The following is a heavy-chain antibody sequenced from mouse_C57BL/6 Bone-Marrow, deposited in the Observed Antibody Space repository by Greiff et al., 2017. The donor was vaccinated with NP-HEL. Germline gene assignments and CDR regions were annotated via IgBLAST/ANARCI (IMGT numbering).Heavy chain of an antibody. V-gene: IGHV1-81*01. CDR2: IYPRSGNT. J-gene: IGHJ1*03. Sequence: QVQLKESGAELARPGASVKLSCKASGYTFTSYGISWVKQRTGQGLEWIGEIYPRSGNTYYNEKFKGKATLTADKSSSTTYMELRSLTSEDSAVYFCARDYYYGSSLWYFDVWGTGTTVTVSS. D-gene: IGHD1-1*01. CDR3: ARDYYYGSSLWYFDV. CDR1: GYTFTSYG.